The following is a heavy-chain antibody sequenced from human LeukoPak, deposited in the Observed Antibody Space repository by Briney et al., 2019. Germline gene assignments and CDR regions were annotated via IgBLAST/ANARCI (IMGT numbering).Heavy chain of an antibody. D-gene: IGHD3-10*01. CDR1: VFTFSSYA. CDR2: ISGSGGST. CDR3: AKQRWFGELVDY. V-gene: IGHV3-23*01. Sequence: PGGSLGLSCAASVFTFSSYAMSWVRQAPGKGLEWVSAISGSGGSTYYADSVKGRFTISRDNSKNTLYLQMNSLRAEDTAVYYCAKQRWFGELVDYWGQGTLVTVSS. J-gene: IGHJ4*02.